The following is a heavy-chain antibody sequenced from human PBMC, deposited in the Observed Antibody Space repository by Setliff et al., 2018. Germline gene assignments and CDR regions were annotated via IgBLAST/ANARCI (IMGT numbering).Heavy chain of an antibody. CDR2: IFHSGSA. J-gene: IGHJ4*02. V-gene: IGHV4-31*03. D-gene: IGHD3-10*01. CDR1: GDSISSGSYY. Sequence: SETLSLTCTVSGDSISSGSYYWNWIRQHPEKGLEWLGYIFHSGSAHYNSSLKSRITISIDTSKNHFSPELNSVTAADSAVYYCARVADGSGSFYLGFDYWGQGILVTVSS. CDR3: ARVADGSGSFYLGFDY.